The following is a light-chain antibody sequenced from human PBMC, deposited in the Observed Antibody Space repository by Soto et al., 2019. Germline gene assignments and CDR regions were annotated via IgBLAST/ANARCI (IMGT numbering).Light chain of an antibody. V-gene: IGKV1-39*01. CDR1: QSISAY. Sequence: DIQMTESPSYLSASAVGRVTITFRASQSISAYLNWYQQKPEKATRLLIYTASSLQSGVPSRFSGSGSGTDFTLTITSLQPEDFATYYYQQANSFPLTFGGGTKVDIK. CDR3: QQANSFPLT. CDR2: TAS. J-gene: IGKJ4*01.